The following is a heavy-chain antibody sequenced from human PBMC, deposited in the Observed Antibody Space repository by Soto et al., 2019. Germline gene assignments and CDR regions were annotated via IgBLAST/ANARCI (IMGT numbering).Heavy chain of an antibody. V-gene: IGHV3-7*03. CDR2: IKKDGSEK. CDR1: GISTSSYW. Sequence: GGSLRLSCAASGISTSSYWMGWVRQAPGRGLEWVASIKKDGSEKYYMDSLKGRFTISRDNALNSLYLQMNSLRAEDTAVYFCVTGYHSDYWGQGTLVTVSS. CDR3: VTGYHSDY. D-gene: IGHD5-18*01. J-gene: IGHJ4*02.